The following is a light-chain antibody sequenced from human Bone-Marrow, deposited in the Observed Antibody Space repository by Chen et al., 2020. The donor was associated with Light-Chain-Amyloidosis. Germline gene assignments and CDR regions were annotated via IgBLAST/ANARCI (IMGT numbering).Light chain of an antibody. CDR1: NNDVGNYNF. CDR3: SSYGTTYV. CDR2: EDD. J-gene: IGLJ1*01. Sequence: HSALTQPASVSGSPGQSIIISCTETNNDVGNYNFVSWYQQQPGKAPRLVIYEDDKRPSEVPSRFYASKSGNTASLTISGLQPEDEADYYCSSYGTTYVFGSGTTVTVL. V-gene: IGLV2-14*02.